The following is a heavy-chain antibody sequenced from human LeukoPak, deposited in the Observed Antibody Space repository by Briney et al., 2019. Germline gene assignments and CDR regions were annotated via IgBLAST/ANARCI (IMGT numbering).Heavy chain of an antibody. CDR3: ARKRTGDQGYYFDY. V-gene: IGHV4-61*01. D-gene: IGHD1-1*01. CDR2: FYYSGST. Sequence: PSETLSLTCTVSGGSVSSGRYYWSWIRQPPGKGLEWIGYFYYSGSTNYNSSLKTRVTISVGTSKNQFSLKVSSVTAADTAVYYCARKRTGDQGYYFDYWGQGTLVTVSS. CDR1: GGSVSSGRYY. J-gene: IGHJ4*02.